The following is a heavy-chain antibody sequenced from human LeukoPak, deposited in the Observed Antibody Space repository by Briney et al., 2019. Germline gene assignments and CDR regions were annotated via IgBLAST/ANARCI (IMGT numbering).Heavy chain of an antibody. V-gene: IGHV3-23*01. D-gene: IGHD6-19*01. CDR3: AKGYGSGLYWYFDL. CDR2: ISGSGGST. Sequence: GGSLRLSCAASGFTFSSYAMSWVRQAPGKGLEWVSAISGSGGSTYYADSVKGRFTISRDNSRNTLYLQMNSLRAEDTAVYYCAKGYGSGLYWYFDLWGRGNLVTVSS. CDR1: GFTFSSYA. J-gene: IGHJ2*01.